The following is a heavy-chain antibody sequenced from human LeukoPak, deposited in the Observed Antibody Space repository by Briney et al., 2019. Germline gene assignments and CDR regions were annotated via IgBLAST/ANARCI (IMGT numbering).Heavy chain of an antibody. V-gene: IGHV4-34*01. Sequence: PSETLSLTCAVYGGSFSGYYWSWIRQPPGKGLEWIGEINHSGSTNYNPSLKSRVTISVDTSKNQFSLKPSSVTAADTAVYYCARGRAISIFGVVTIDAFDIWGQGTMVTVSS. J-gene: IGHJ3*02. CDR3: ARGRAISIFGVVTIDAFDI. D-gene: IGHD3-3*01. CDR1: GGSFSGYY. CDR2: INHSGST.